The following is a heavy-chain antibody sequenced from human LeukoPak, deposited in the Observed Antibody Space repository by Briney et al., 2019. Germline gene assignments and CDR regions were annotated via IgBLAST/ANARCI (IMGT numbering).Heavy chain of an antibody. D-gene: IGHD6-13*01. J-gene: IGHJ6*03. CDR1: GFTFSRHW. CDR2: IKEDGSEI. V-gene: IGHV3-7*01. CDR3: ARVVLYYSYMDV. Sequence: GGSPRLSCAASGFTFSRHWMTWVRQVPGKGLELVANIKEDGSEIYYVDSVKGRFTISRDNAKNSLYLQMNSLRAEDTAVYYCARVVLYYSYMDVWGKGTTVTVSS.